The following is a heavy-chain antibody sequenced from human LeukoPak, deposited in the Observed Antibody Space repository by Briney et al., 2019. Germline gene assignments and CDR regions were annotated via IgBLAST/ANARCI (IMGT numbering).Heavy chain of an antibody. CDR3: AKAGITGTTIDY. J-gene: IGHJ4*02. CDR2: ISGSGGST. D-gene: IGHD1-7*01. V-gene: IGHV3-23*01. Sequence: GGSLRLSCAASGFTFSTYAMNWVRQAPGKGLEWVSAISGSGGSTYYADSVKGRSTISRDNSKNTLYLQMNSLRAEDTAVYYCAKAGITGTTIDYWGQGTLVTVSS. CDR1: GFTFSTYA.